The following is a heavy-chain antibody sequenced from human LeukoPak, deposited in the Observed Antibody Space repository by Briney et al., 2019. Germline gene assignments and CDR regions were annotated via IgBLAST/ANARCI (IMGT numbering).Heavy chain of an antibody. Sequence: SVKVSCKASGVTFSSYAISWVRQAPGQGLEWVGGIIPIFGTANYAQKFQGRVTITADESTSTAYMELSSLRSEDTAVYYCARGRYFDWLSFDYWGQGTLVTVSS. CDR3: ARGRYFDWLSFDY. D-gene: IGHD3-9*01. CDR1: GVTFSSYA. J-gene: IGHJ4*02. CDR2: IIPIFGTA. V-gene: IGHV1-69*13.